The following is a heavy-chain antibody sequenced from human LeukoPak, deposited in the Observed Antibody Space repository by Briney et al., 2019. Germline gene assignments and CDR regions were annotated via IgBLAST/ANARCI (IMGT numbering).Heavy chain of an antibody. CDR1: GGSFSDYY. CDR2: INHSGST. Sequence: SETLSLTCAVYGGSFSDYYWSWIRQPPGKGLEWIGEINHSGSTNYNLSLKSRVTISVDTSKNQFSLKLSSVTAADTAVYYCASITMISLWGQGTLVTVSS. CDR3: ASITMISL. D-gene: IGHD3-22*01. J-gene: IGHJ4*02. V-gene: IGHV4-34*01.